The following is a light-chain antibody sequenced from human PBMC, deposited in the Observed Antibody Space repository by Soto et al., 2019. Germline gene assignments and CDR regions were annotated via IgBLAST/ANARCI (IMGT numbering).Light chain of an antibody. CDR1: SSDVGAYDY. J-gene: IGLJ1*01. CDR2: DVN. Sequence: QSVLTQPPSASGSPGQSVSISCTGTSSDVGAYDYVSWYQQHPGQAPKLLIFDVNKRPSGVPDRFSGSKSGNTASLSISGLQAEDEADYYCASYAGSSNVFGTGTKFTVL. V-gene: IGLV2-8*01. CDR3: ASYAGSSNV.